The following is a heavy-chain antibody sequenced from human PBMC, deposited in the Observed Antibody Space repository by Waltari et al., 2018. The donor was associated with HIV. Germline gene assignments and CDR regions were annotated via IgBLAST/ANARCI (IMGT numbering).Heavy chain of an antibody. D-gene: IGHD4-4*01. Sequence: GGSLRLSCAASGFTFSSYSMNWVRQAPGKGLEWVSSISSSSSYIYYADSVKGRFTISRDNAKNSLYLQMNSLRAEDTAVYYCARDLTPKTTVTTKSGGDYYYGMDVWGQGTTVTVSS. J-gene: IGHJ6*02. V-gene: IGHV3-21*01. CDR1: GFTFSSYS. CDR2: ISSSSSYI. CDR3: ARDLTPKTTVTTKSGGDYYYGMDV.